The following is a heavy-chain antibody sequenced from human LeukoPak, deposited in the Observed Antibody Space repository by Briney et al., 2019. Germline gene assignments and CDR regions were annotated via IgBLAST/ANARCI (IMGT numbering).Heavy chain of an antibody. CDR1: GGSFSGYY. D-gene: IGHD6-19*01. V-gene: IGHV4-34*01. Sequence: PSETLSLTCAVYGGSFSGYYWSWIRQPPGKGLEWIGEINHSGSTNYNPSLKSRVTISVDTSKNQFSLKLSSVTAADTAVYYCARGIAVALYRYTDYWGQGTLVTVSS. CDR3: ARGIAVALYRYTDY. CDR2: INHSGST. J-gene: IGHJ4*02.